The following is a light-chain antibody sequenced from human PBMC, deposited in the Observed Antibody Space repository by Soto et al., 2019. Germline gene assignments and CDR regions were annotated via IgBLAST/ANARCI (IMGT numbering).Light chain of an antibody. CDR3: QQYNSYWYT. CDR1: QSIRSW. Sequence: DIQMTQSPSTLSASVGDRVTITCRASQSIRSWLAWYQQKPGKAPKLLIYKASSLESGVPSRFSGSGSGTEFTLTVSSLQPDDFATYYCQQYNSYWYTFGQGTKVDIK. CDR2: KAS. V-gene: IGKV1-5*03. J-gene: IGKJ2*01.